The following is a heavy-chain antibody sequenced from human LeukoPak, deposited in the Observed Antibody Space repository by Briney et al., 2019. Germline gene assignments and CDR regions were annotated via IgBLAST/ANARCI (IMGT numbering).Heavy chain of an antibody. CDR2: TNYRGAV. D-gene: IGHD4-17*01. CDR1: DGSTTGTRYY. J-gene: IGHJ6*03. Sequence: SETLSLTCTVSDGSTTGTRYYWGWFRQTPGKGPEWIGNTNYRGAVYYNPSLRSRATISLDTSKNQFPLRLTSVTAADTAVYFCARVTKYDNSRNNYYTDVWGKGTTVTVSS. CDR3: ARVTKYDNSRNNYYTDV. V-gene: IGHV4-39*06.